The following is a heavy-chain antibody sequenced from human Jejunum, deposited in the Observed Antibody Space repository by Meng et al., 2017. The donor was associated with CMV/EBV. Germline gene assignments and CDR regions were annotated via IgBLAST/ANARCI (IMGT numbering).Heavy chain of an antibody. J-gene: IGHJ4*02. CDR2: IYTSGST. V-gene: IGHV4-4*07. CDR1: AGSISGNY. Sequence: GPGLVSSSDTLSRTCLVSAGSISGNYWTWIRQPAGKGLEWIGRIYTSGSTHCNPSLKSRLTMSVDLSNNQISLKLRSVTAADTATYYCARGPGASTREGFDYWGLGTLVTVSS. CDR3: ARGPGASTREGFDY. D-gene: IGHD1-26*01.